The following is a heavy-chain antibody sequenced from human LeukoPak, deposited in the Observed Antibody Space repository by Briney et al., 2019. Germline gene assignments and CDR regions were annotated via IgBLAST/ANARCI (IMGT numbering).Heavy chain of an antibody. CDR2: ISSSSSYI. Sequence: GGSLRLSCVASGFTFSSYWMHWVRQAPGKGLEWVSSISSSSSYIYYADSVKGRFTISRDNAKNSLYLQMNSLRAEDTAVYYCARLIAVAAFDTWGQGTMVTVSS. D-gene: IGHD6-19*01. J-gene: IGHJ3*02. CDR3: ARLIAVAAFDT. CDR1: GFTFSSYW. V-gene: IGHV3-21*04.